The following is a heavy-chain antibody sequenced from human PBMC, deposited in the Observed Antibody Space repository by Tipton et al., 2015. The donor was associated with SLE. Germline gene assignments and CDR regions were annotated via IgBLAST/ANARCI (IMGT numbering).Heavy chain of an antibody. V-gene: IGHV3-23*03. CDR1: GFTLSDNA. CDR2: LYSAGRT. J-gene: IGHJ4*02. D-gene: IGHD1-26*01. Sequence: SLRLSCEGFGFTLSDNAMSWVRQAPGKRLEWISDLYSAGRTDYADSVKGRFTISRDNSKNTLYLQMNSLRAEDTAVYYCAKGQNTYGTLHYFDYWGQGTLVTVSS. CDR3: AKGQNTYGTLHYFDY.